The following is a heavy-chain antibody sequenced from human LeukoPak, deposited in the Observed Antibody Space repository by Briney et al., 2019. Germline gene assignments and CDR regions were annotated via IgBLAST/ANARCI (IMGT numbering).Heavy chain of an antibody. Sequence: SETLSLTCTVSGGSISSYYWSWLRQPAGKGLECLGVIYTTGSTNYNPSLKSRVTVSRDTSKNQFSLRLTSVTAADTAVYYCARGGHFFDVWGKGTTVTVSS. CDR2: IYTTGST. D-gene: IGHD3-16*01. CDR1: GGSISSYY. V-gene: IGHV4-4*07. J-gene: IGHJ6*03. CDR3: ARGGHFFDV.